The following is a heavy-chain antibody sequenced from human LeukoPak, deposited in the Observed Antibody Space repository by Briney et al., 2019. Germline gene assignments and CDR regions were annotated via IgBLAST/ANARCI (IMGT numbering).Heavy chain of an antibody. V-gene: IGHV3-30-3*01. CDR3: ARDQYYDFWSGYSAFDI. Sequence: GGSLRLSCAASGFTFSSYAMHWVRQAPGKGLEWVAVISYDGSNKYYADSVKGRFTISRDNSKNTLYLQMNSLRAEDTAVYYCARDQYYDFWSGYSAFDIWGQGTMVTVSS. CDR2: ISYDGSNK. D-gene: IGHD3-3*01. CDR1: GFTFSSYA. J-gene: IGHJ3*02.